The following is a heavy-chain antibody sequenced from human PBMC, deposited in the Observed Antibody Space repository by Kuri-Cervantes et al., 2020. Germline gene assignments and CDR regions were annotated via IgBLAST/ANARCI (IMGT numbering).Heavy chain of an antibody. Sequence: GGSLRLSCAASGFTFSDYYMSWIRQAPGKGLEWVSYISSSGSTIYYADSVKGRFTISRDNAKNSLYLQMNSLRAEDTAVYYCARDLNYDYVWGSPGDAFDIWGQGTMVTVSS. D-gene: IGHD3-16*01. V-gene: IGHV3-11*04. CDR1: GFTFSDYY. CDR3: ARDLNYDYVWGSPGDAFDI. J-gene: IGHJ3*02. CDR2: ISSSGSTI.